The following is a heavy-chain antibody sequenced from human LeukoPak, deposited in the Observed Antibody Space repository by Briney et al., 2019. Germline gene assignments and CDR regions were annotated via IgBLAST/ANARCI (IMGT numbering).Heavy chain of an antibody. CDR3: ARDPGRGTYDTSGFHY. D-gene: IGHD3-3*01. Sequence: GPVKVSCKASGYTFGDYGITWIRQAPGQGLEWMGWVSAYTGNTNYAQSLQDRVIMIADTSTDTAYMELRSLRPDDTAVYYCARDPGRGTYDTSGFHYWGQGTLVTVSS. CDR1: GYTFGDYG. V-gene: IGHV1-18*01. CDR2: VSAYTGNT. J-gene: IGHJ4*02.